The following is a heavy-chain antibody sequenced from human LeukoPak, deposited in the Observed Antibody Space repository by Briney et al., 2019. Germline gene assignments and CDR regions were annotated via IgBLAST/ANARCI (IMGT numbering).Heavy chain of an antibody. CDR1: GGSISSYY. J-gene: IGHJ4*02. D-gene: IGHD5-18*01. CDR2: IYTSGST. V-gene: IGHV4-4*07. CDR3: ARQVADYSYGPSYYFDY. Sequence: KSSETLSLTCTVSGGSISSYYWSWIRQPAGKGLEWIGRIYTSGSTNYNPSLKSRVTMSVDTSKNQFSLKLSSVTAADTAVYYCARQVADYSYGPSYYFDYWGQGTLVTVSS.